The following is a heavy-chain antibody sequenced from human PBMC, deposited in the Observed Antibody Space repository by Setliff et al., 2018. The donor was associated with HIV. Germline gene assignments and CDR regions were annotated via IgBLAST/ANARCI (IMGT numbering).Heavy chain of an antibody. CDR3: ARRVILSYGYYFDY. Sequence: SETLSLTCTVSGGSITSYFWSWIRQPPGKGLEWIGYIYYSGSTNYSPSLKSRVTISVDTSKNQFSLKLSSVTAADTAVYHCARRVILSYGYYFDYWGQGTLVTVSS. J-gene: IGHJ4*02. CDR2: IYYSGST. D-gene: IGHD3-16*02. CDR1: GGSITSYF. V-gene: IGHV4-59*08.